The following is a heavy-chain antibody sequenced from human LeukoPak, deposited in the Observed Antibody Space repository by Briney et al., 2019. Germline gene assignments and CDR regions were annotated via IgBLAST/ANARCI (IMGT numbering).Heavy chain of an antibody. D-gene: IGHD1-1*01. Sequence: PGGSLRLSCAASRFTVRSNYMSWVRQAPGRGLEWVSVIYSGGRTYYADAVKGRFTISRDNSKNTLYLQMSSLRAEDTAVYYCARSPYNWNDSPYYMDVWGKGTTVTVSS. CDR2: IYSGGRT. CDR3: ARSPYNWNDSPYYMDV. V-gene: IGHV3-66*02. J-gene: IGHJ6*03. CDR1: RFTVRSNY.